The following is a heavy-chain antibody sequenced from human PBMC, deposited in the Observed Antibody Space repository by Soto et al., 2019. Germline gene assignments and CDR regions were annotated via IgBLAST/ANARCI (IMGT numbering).Heavy chain of an antibody. Sequence: EVQLVESGGGLVQPGGSLRLSCAASGFTFRYYWVNWVRQAPGKGLEWVANIKQDGSEKYYVDSVKGRFTISRDNAKNSLYVHLNNLRDADTAVYYCARWSTYDFWSGYIYYGMDVWGHGTKGTVSS. J-gene: IGHJ6*01. CDR1: GFTFRYYW. CDR3: ARWSTYDFWSGYIYYGMDV. CDR2: IKQDGSEK. V-gene: IGHV3-7*03. D-gene: IGHD3-3*01.